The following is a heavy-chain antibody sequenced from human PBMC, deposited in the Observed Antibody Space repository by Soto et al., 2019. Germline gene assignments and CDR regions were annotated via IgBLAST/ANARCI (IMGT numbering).Heavy chain of an antibody. CDR3: ARGVGRSSWTSFDS. Sequence: SETLSLTRTVSGGSISSDYWSWIRQPAGKGLEWIGRIYISENTHYNPSLRSRVSMSLDTSKNQLSLNLSSVTAADTAVYYCARGVGRSSWTSFDSWGQGTLVTVSS. J-gene: IGHJ4*02. CDR1: GGSISSDY. D-gene: IGHD6-13*01. CDR2: IYISENT. V-gene: IGHV4-4*07.